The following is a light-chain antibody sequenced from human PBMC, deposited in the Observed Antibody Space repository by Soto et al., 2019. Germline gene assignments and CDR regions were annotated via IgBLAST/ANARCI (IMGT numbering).Light chain of an antibody. J-gene: IGLJ2*01. Sequence: QSVLTQPASVSGSPGQSITIFCTGTSSDVGGYNYVSWYQQHPGKAPKLMIYEVSNRPSGVSNRFSGSKSGNTASLTISGLQAEDEADYYCSSYTSSNTLSFGGGTKLTVL. CDR3: SSYTSSNTLS. V-gene: IGLV2-14*01. CDR1: SSDVGGYNY. CDR2: EVS.